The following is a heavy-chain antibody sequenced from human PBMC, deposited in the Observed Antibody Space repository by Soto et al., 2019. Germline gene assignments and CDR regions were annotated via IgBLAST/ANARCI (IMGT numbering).Heavy chain of an antibody. J-gene: IGHJ6*02. V-gene: IGHV4-38-2*02. CDR3: ARDGITMVRGGNGMDV. CDR1: GYSISSGYY. D-gene: IGHD3-10*01. Sequence: PSETLSLTCAVSGYSISSGYYLGWILQPPWKGLEWIGSIYHSGSTYYNPSLKSRVTISVDTSKNQFSLKLSSVTAADTAVYYCARDGITMVRGGNGMDVWGQGTTVTVSS. CDR2: IYHSGST.